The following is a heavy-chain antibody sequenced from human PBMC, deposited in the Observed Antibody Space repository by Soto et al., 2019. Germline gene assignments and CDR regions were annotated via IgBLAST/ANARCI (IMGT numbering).Heavy chain of an antibody. CDR3: ARQMIVGPNYGYYYYGMDV. J-gene: IGHJ6*02. CDR2: IIPIFGTA. Sequence: QVQLVQSGAEVKKPGSSVKVSCKASGGTFSSYAISRVRQAPGQGLEWMGGIIPIFGTANYAQKFQGRVTITADESTSTAYMELSSLRSEDTAVYYCARQMIVGPNYGYYYYGMDVWGQGTTVTVSS. CDR1: GGTFSSYA. V-gene: IGHV1-69*01. D-gene: IGHD1-26*01.